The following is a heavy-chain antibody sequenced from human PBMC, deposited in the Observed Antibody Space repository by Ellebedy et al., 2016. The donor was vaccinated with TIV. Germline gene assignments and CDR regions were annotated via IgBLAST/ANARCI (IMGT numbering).Heavy chain of an antibody. V-gene: IGHV3-30*18. D-gene: IGHD2-2*01. CDR3: AKPPVGHRISTICYVFDY. Sequence: PGGSLRLSCAASGFTFSSYDMHWVLHAPGKGLEWVAALSYDGSNEYYGDSVKGRFTISRDSSKKTLYLQMNSLRAEDKAVYYCAKPPVGHRISTICYVFDYWGQGTLVTVSS. CDR2: LSYDGSNE. J-gene: IGHJ4*02. CDR1: GFTFSSYD.